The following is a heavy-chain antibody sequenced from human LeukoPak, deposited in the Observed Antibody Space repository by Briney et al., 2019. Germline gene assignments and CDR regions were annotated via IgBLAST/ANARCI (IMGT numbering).Heavy chain of an antibody. CDR3: AREERDGYNYYWYFDL. D-gene: IGHD5-24*01. CDR1: GFTFSSYW. V-gene: IGHV3-7*01. CDR2: INQDGDEK. J-gene: IGHJ2*01. Sequence: GGSLRLSCEASGFTFSSYWMSWVRQAPGKGLEWVANINQDGDEKYYVDSVRGRFSISRDNGKNSLYLQISSLRAEDTAMYYCAREERDGYNYYWYFDLWGRGTLVTVSS.